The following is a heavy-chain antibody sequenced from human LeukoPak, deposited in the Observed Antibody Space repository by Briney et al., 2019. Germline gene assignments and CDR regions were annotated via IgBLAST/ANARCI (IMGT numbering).Heavy chain of an antibody. J-gene: IGHJ4*02. CDR2: IHTRGDT. CDR3: ARGTGPPYGGRPDY. CDR1: GDSISSGAYF. Sequence: PSETLSLTCTVSGDSISSGAYFWNWIRQPAGKGLEYIGRIHTRGDTDYNPSLKSRVTIELDRSRNQFSLNLRSVTAADTAVYFCARGTGPPYGGRPDYWGQGTLVTVSS. D-gene: IGHD4-23*01. V-gene: IGHV4-61*02.